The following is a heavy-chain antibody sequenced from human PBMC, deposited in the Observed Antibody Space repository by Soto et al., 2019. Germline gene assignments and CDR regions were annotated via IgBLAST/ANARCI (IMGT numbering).Heavy chain of an antibody. CDR3: ARHFVAVVIKGWGY. Sequence: SETLSLTCAVYGGSFRGYYWSWIRQPPGKGLEWIGEINHSGSTNYNPSLKSRVTISVDTSKNQFSLKLISVTAADTAVYYCARHFVAVVIKGWGYWGQGKLVTVS. D-gene: IGHD3-10*01. CDR1: GGSFRGYY. J-gene: IGHJ4*02. CDR2: INHSGST. V-gene: IGHV4-34*01.